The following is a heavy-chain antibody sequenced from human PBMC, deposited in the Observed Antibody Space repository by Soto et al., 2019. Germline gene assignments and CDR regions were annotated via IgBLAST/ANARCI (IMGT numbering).Heavy chain of an antibody. CDR1: CGSVNSDNYY. Sequence: SETLSLTCTVSCGSVNSDNYYWSWIRQPPGRGLEWMGYIYYTGSTNYNPSLKSRVTISVDTSRNQFSLNLTSATAADSAVYFCARGDASIYHFDYWGPGILVTVSS. CDR3: ARGDASIYHFDY. J-gene: IGHJ4*02. D-gene: IGHD2-21*02. CDR2: IYYTGST. V-gene: IGHV4-61*01.